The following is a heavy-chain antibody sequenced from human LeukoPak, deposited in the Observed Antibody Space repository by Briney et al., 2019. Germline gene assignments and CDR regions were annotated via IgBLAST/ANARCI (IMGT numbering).Heavy chain of an antibody. D-gene: IGHD4-17*01. Sequence: SGGSLRLSCAASGFTFSSYAMSWVRQAAEKGLEWVSVISQSGETTYYADSVKGRFTISRDNSKNTLYLQMNSLRAEDTAVYYCARHTVTTFIGLFDYWGQGTLVTVSS. J-gene: IGHJ4*02. CDR1: GFTFSSYA. CDR2: ISQSGETT. CDR3: ARHTVTTFIGLFDY. V-gene: IGHV3-23*01.